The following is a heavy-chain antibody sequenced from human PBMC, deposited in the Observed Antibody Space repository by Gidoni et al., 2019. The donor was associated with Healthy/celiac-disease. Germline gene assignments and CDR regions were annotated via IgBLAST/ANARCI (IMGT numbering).Heavy chain of an antibody. CDR3: ARGNYGSGSYYYYGMDV. CDR1: GYTFTSYD. CDR2: RNPNSGNT. J-gene: IGHJ6*02. Sequence: QVQLVQSGAEVKKPGASVKVSCKASGYTFTSYDINWVRQATGQGLEWMGWRNPNSGNTGYAQKFQGRVTMTRNTSISTAYMELSSLRSEDTAVYYCARGNYGSGSYYYYGMDVWGQGTTVTVSS. V-gene: IGHV1-8*01. D-gene: IGHD3-10*01.